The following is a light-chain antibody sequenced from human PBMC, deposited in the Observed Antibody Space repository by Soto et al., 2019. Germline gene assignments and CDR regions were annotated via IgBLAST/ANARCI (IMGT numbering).Light chain of an antibody. J-gene: IGLJ1*01. CDR3: RSYAGNNLYYV. CDR1: SNDVGGYNF. Sequence: QSVLTQPPSASGAPVQSVTISCTGTSNDVGGYNFVSWYQQHPGKAPKLMIFEVSKRPSGVPDRFSGSKSGSTASLTVSGLQAEDEVDFYCRSYAGNNLYYVFGTVTNDTV. CDR2: EVS. V-gene: IGLV2-8*01.